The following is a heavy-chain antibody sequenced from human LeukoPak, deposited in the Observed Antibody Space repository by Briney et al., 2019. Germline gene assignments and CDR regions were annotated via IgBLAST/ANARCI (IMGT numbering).Heavy chain of an antibody. D-gene: IGHD5-24*01. V-gene: IGHV4-59*01. CDR1: GGSISSYY. Sequence: PSQTLSLTCTVSGGSISSYYWSWIRQPPGKGLEWIGYIYYSGSTNYNPSLKRRVSISVDTSKNQFSLKRSSVTAADTAVYCCARGDGVVEPGGQGTVVSVSS. J-gene: IGHJ5*02. CDR2: IYYSGST. CDR3: ARGDGVVEP.